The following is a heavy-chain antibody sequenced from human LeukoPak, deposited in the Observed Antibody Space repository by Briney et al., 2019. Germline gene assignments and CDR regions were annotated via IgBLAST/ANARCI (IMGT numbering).Heavy chain of an antibody. J-gene: IGHJ6*03. V-gene: IGHV1-46*01. CDR3: ARGPSITMVRGGQWYYYMDV. CDR1: GYTFTSYY. D-gene: IGHD3-10*01. CDR2: INPSVGST. Sequence: ASVKVSCKASGYTFTSYYMHWVRQAPGQGLEWMGIINPSVGSTNYAQKFQGRVTMTRDTSTNTVYMELSSLRSEDTAVYYCARGPSITMVRGGQWYYYMDVWGKGTTVTISS.